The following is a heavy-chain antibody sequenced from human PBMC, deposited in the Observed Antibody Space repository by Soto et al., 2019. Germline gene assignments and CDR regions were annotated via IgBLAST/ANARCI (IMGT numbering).Heavy chain of an antibody. J-gene: IGHJ4*02. CDR3: AKDRYLGIYDGYFDY. CDR1: GFNFRDYA. V-gene: IGHV3-33*03. D-gene: IGHD3-10*01. CDR2: IWDDGSQE. Sequence: QVQLVESGGGVVQPGRSLRLSCATSGFNFRDYAMHWVRQVPGKGLEWVAAIWDDGSQEYYGDSVKGRFTISRDNSKNTLYLQVNRLRAEDTAVYYCAKDRYLGIYDGYFDYWGQGTLVTVSS.